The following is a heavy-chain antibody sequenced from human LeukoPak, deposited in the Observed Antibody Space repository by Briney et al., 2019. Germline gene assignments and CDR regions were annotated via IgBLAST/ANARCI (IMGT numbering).Heavy chain of an antibody. Sequence: PGGSLRLSCAASGFTFGSYSMNWVRQAPGKGLEWVSYISSSTIWYADSVKGRFTISRDNAKTSLYLQMNSLRAEATAVYYCARDHLYAFDYWGQGTLVTVSS. J-gene: IGHJ4*02. V-gene: IGHV3-48*01. CDR1: GFTFGSYS. CDR2: ISSSTI. D-gene: IGHD2-8*01. CDR3: ARDHLYAFDY.